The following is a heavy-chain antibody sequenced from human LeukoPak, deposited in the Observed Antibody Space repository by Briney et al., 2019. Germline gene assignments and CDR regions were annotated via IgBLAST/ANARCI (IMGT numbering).Heavy chain of an antibody. Sequence: PSETLSLTCAVSGGSISGSSYFWGWIRQPSGRGLEWIGSIYYSGSSYYNPSLKSRVTISVDTSKNQFSLKLSSVTVADTAVYYCAREGYSGSYLYWGQGTLVTVSS. CDR2: IYYSGSS. J-gene: IGHJ4*02. CDR1: GGSISGSSYF. CDR3: AREGYSGSYLY. D-gene: IGHD1-26*01. V-gene: IGHV4-39*07.